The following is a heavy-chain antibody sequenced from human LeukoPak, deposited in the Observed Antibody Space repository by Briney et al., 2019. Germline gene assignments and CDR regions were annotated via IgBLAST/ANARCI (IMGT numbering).Heavy chain of an antibody. CDR3: ARDHADDSSGYGY. J-gene: IGHJ4*02. CDR2: IIPIFGTA. Sequence: SVKVSCKDSGGTFSSYAISWVRQAPGQGLEWMGGIIPIFGTANYAQTFQGRVTITADESTSTAYMELSSLRSEDTAVYYCARDHADDSSGYGYWGQGTLVTVSS. D-gene: IGHD3-22*01. CDR1: GGTFSSYA. V-gene: IGHV1-69*13.